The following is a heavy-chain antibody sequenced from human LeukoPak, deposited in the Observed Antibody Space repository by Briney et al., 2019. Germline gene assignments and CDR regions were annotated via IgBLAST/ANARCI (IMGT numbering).Heavy chain of an antibody. CDR3: VSFYETY. D-gene: IGHD2-2*01. Sequence: PGGSLRLSCAASGNYWMHWVRRAPGKGLVWVSHINGDGSWTTYADSVKGRFTISKDNAKNTVYLQTNNLRAEDTAVYYCVSFYETYWGRGTLVTVSS. CDR2: INGDGSWT. V-gene: IGHV3-74*01. J-gene: IGHJ4*02. CDR1: GNYW.